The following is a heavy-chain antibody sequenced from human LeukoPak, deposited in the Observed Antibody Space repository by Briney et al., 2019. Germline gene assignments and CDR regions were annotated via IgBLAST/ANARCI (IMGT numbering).Heavy chain of an antibody. CDR2: IYYSGST. CDR3: ARLPTGYSSSWYWRGY. Sequence: SETLSLTCTVSGGSISSSSYYWGWMRQPPGKGLEWIGSIYYSGSTYYNPSLKSRVTISVDTSKNQFSLKLSSVTAADTAVYYCARLPTGYSSSWYWRGYWGQGTLVTVSS. V-gene: IGHV4-39*01. J-gene: IGHJ4*02. CDR1: GGSISSSSYY. D-gene: IGHD6-13*01.